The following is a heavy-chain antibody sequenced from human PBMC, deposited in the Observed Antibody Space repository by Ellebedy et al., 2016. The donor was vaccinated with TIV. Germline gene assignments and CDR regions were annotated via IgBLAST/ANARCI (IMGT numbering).Heavy chain of an antibody. Sequence: GESLKISCSGSGFTFSPYAMPSVRPAPGKGLEYVSAIIGNGGSTYYADSVKGRFTISSDNSKNTLYLQMNSLRPEDTAFYYCASGELWGIAVPGTVDYWGQGTLVTVSS. J-gene: IGHJ4*02. V-gene: IGHV3-64*04. CDR2: IIGNGGST. CDR3: ASGELWGIAVPGTVDY. D-gene: IGHD6-19*01. CDR1: GFTFSPYA.